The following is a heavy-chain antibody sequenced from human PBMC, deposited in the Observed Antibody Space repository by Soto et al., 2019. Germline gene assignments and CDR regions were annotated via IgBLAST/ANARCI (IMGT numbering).Heavy chain of an antibody. J-gene: IGHJ4*02. D-gene: IGHD4-4*01. Sequence: PSETLSLTCTVSDASIRGYYWSWIRQPPGKGLEWIGYFHYSGISNYNSSLKSRVTMSLDTSKNQFSLKLSSVSAADTAIYYCARGASNWQYSDYWGQGALVTVSS. V-gene: IGHV4-59*01. CDR2: FHYSGIS. CDR1: DASIRGYY. CDR3: ARGASNWQYSDY.